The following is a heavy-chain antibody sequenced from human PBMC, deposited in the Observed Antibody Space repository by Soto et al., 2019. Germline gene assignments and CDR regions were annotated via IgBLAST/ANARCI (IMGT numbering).Heavy chain of an antibody. CDR3: AGVCFWGVITRAREYYGMDV. CDR2: IYPGDSDT. Sequence: GESLKISCKGSGYSFTSYWIGWVRQMPGEGLEWMGIIYPGDSDTRYSPSFQGQVTISADKSISTAYLQWSSLKASDTAMYYCAGVCFWGVITRAREYYGMDVWGQGTTVTVSS. CDR1: GYSFTSYW. J-gene: IGHJ6*02. V-gene: IGHV5-51*01. D-gene: IGHD3-10*01.